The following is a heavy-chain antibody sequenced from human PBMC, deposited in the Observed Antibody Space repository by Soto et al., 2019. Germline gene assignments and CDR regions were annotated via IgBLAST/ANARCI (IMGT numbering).Heavy chain of an antibody. V-gene: IGHV3-66*01. D-gene: IGHD3-3*01. Sequence: GGSLRLSCAASGFTVSSNYMSWVRQAPGKGLEWVSVIYSGGSTYYADSVKGRFTISRDNSKNTLYLQMNSLRAEDTAVYYCARDSTKTIFGVVIRPTAWGQGTLVTVSS. CDR3: ARDSTKTIFGVVIRPTA. CDR1: GFTVSSNY. J-gene: IGHJ5*02. CDR2: IYSGGST.